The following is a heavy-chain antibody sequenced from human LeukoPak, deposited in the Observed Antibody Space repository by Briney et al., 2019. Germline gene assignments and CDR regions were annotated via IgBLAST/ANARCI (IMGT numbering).Heavy chain of an antibody. CDR3: ARASPSGYDY. D-gene: IGHD3-22*01. Sequence: GGSLRLSCAASGFTFSSHWMNWVRQAPGKGLEWVSYIGSGGSAIYYADSVKGRFTIFRDNAKNSLYLQMNSLRDEDAAVYYCARASPSGYDYWGQGTLVTVSS. J-gene: IGHJ4*02. CDR2: IGSGGSAI. V-gene: IGHV3-48*02. CDR1: GFTFSSHW.